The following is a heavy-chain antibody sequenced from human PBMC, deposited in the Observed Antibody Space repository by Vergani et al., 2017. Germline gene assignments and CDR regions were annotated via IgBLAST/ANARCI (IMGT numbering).Heavy chain of an antibody. J-gene: IGHJ4*02. CDR2: IWYDGSNK. V-gene: IGHV3-33*01. Sequence: QVQLVESGGGVVQPGRSLRLSCAASGFTFSSYGMHWVRQAPGKGLEWVAVIWYDGSNKYYADSVKGRFTISRDNSKNTLYLQMNSLRAEGTAVYYCARDPEGTLDYWGQGTLVTVSS. CDR1: GFTFSSYG. CDR3: ARDPEGTLDY.